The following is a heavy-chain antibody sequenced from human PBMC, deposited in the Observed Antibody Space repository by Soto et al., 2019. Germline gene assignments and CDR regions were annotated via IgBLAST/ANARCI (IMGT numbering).Heavy chain of an antibody. CDR3: ARGNRWNPELWDYYYYGMDV. D-gene: IGHD1-1*01. Sequence: GGSLRLSCAASGFTFSSYAMHWVRQAPGKGLEWVAVISYDGSNKYYADSVKGRFTISRDNSKNTLYLQMNSLRAEDTAVYYCARGNRWNPELWDYYYYGMDVWGQGTTVTVSS. CDR2: ISYDGSNK. J-gene: IGHJ6*02. V-gene: IGHV3-30-3*01. CDR1: GFTFSSYA.